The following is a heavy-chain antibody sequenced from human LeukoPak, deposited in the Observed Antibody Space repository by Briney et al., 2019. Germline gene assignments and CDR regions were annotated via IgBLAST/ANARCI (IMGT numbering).Heavy chain of an antibody. J-gene: IGHJ3*02. Sequence: GGSLRLSCAASGFTFSNYWMHWVRQAPGMGLVWVSRINTDGSGTTYADSVRGRFTISRDNAKTTLYLQMSSLRAKDTAVYYCARSVPWQAAFDIWGQGTMVTVSS. CDR3: ARSVPWQAAFDI. CDR1: GFTFSNYW. CDR2: INTDGSGT. V-gene: IGHV3-74*01.